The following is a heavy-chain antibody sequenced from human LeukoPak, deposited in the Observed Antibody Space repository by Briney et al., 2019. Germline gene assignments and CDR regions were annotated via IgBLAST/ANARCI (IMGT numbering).Heavy chain of an antibody. CDR1: GFTFDDYA. J-gene: IGHJ4*02. CDR3: AKDKTPYSVVVPAAIGPHFDY. CDR2: ISWNSGSI. Sequence: GGSLRLSCAASGFTFDDYAMHWVRQAPGKGLEWVSGISWNSGSIGYADSVKGRFTISRDNAKNSLYLQMNSLRAEDTALYYCAKDKTPYSVVVPAAIGPHFDYWGQGTLVTVSS. D-gene: IGHD2-2*01. V-gene: IGHV3-9*01.